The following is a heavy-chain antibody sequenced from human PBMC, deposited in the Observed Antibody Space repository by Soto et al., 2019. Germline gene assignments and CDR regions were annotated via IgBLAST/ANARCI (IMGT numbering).Heavy chain of an antibody. CDR3: PSGVYPQSVGFYPYYGTDV. D-gene: IGHD6-13*01. CDR1: GFTFSSYS. Sequence: GSVRLSCAASGFTFSSYSMNWVRQAPGKGLEWVSSISSSSSYIYYADSVKGRFTISRDHAKNSLYLQMNSLRAEDTGVYSCPSGVYPQSVGFYPYYGTDVWGQGTTVTVS. J-gene: IGHJ6*02. CDR2: ISSSSSYI. V-gene: IGHV3-21*01.